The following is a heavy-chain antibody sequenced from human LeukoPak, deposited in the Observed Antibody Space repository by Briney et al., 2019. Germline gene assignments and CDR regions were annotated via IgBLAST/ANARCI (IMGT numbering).Heavy chain of an antibody. CDR3: ARTPWHYDILTGYYSDGMDV. J-gene: IGHJ6*02. Sequence: SETLSLTCTVSGGSISSGGYYWSWIRQPPGKGLEWIGYIYHSGSTYYNPSLKSRVTISVDTSKNQFSLKLSSVTAADTAVYYCARTPWHYDILTGYYSDGMDVWGQGTTVTVSS. CDR1: GGSISSGGYY. D-gene: IGHD3-9*01. CDR2: IYHSGST. V-gene: IGHV4-30-2*02.